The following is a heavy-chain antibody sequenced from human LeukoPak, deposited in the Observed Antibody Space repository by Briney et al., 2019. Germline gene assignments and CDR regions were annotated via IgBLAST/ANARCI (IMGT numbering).Heavy chain of an antibody. J-gene: IGHJ4*02. CDR2: IWYDGSNK. CDR3: ARSHSEYYDILTGSDY. D-gene: IGHD3-9*01. Sequence: PGGSLRLSCAASGFTFSSYGVHWVRQAPGKGLEWVAVIWYDGSNKYYADSVKGRFTISRDNSKNKLYLQMNSLRAEDTAVYYCARSHSEYYDILTGSDYWGQGTLVTVSS. V-gene: IGHV3-33*01. CDR1: GFTFSSYG.